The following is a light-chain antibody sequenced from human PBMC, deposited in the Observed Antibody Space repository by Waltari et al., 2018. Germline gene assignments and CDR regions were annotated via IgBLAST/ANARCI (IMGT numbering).Light chain of an antibody. Sequence: QTVVPQAPSLSVSPGGTVTLTCTLSSGSVSTTSSAPWYQQPPGQPPRTLVYKANARSSGVPDRFSGSILGNKAALTITGAQADDESDYYCALYMGSGIWVFGGGTKLTVL. CDR2: KAN. CDR1: SGSVSTTSS. CDR3: ALYMGSGIWV. V-gene: IGLV8-61*01. J-gene: IGLJ3*02.